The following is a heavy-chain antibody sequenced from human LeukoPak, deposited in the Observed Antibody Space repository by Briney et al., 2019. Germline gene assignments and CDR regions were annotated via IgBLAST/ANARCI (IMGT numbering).Heavy chain of an antibody. J-gene: IGHJ4*01. D-gene: IGHD6-13*01. Sequence: PGGSLRLSCAVSAFTFTSYWMNWVRQAPGKGLEWVASIRQDGGEKSYVDSVKGRFTISRDNTKNSLYLQMSSLRPEDTAVYYCARDGTAPGLYFDLWGQGTLVTVSS. V-gene: IGHV3-7*01. CDR2: IRQDGGEK. CDR1: AFTFTSYW. CDR3: ARDGTAPGLYFDL.